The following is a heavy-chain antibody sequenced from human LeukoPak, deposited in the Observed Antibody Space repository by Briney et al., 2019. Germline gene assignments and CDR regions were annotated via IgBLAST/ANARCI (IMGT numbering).Heavy chain of an antibody. CDR1: GFTFSSSA. J-gene: IGHJ3*01. V-gene: IGHV3-23*01. D-gene: IGHD3-16*01. Sequence: PGGSLRLSCAASGFTFSSSAMSWVRQAPGKGLEWVSGINGGGDSTYYADSVRGRFTISRDNAKNTLYLQMNSLRDDDTGVYYCARLGSIWGQGTMVTVSS. CDR2: INGGGDST. CDR3: ARLGSI.